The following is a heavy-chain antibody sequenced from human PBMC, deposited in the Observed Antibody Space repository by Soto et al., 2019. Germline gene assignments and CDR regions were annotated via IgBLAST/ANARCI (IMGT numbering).Heavy chain of an antibody. CDR1: GFTFSSYA. D-gene: IGHD6-19*01. Sequence: SLRLSCAASGFTFSSYAMHWVRQAPGKGLEWVAVISYDGSNKYYADSVKGRFTISRDNSKNTLYLQMNSLRAEDTAVYYCARPGGQWLVLRYYFDYWGQGTLVTVSS. J-gene: IGHJ4*02. CDR2: ISYDGSNK. CDR3: ARPGGQWLVLRYYFDY. V-gene: IGHV3-30-3*01.